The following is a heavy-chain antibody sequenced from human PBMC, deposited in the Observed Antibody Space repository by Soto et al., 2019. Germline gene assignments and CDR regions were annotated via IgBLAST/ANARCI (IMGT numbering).Heavy chain of an antibody. D-gene: IGHD2-15*01. CDR1: GFTFSSYA. Sequence: GGSLRLSCAASGFTFSSYAMSWVRQAPGKGLEWVSAISGSGGSTYYADSVKGRFTISRDNSKNTLYLQMNSLRAEDTAVYYCAKEGYCSGGSCYPWYFDLWGRGTLVTVSS. CDR2: ISGSGGST. J-gene: IGHJ2*01. CDR3: AKEGYCSGGSCYPWYFDL. V-gene: IGHV3-23*01.